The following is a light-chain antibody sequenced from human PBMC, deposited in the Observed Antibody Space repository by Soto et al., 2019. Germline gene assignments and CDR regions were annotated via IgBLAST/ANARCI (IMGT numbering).Light chain of an antibody. CDR2: EVS. CDR3: SSYAGSNLWV. CDR1: SSDVGNYKY. Sequence: QSALTQSPSASGSPGQSVTISCTGTSSDVGNYKYVSWYQQHPGKAPKLMIYEVSQRPSGVPDRFSGSKSGNTASLTVSGLQVEDEADYYCSSYAGSNLWVFGGGTKLTVL. J-gene: IGLJ3*02. V-gene: IGLV2-8*01.